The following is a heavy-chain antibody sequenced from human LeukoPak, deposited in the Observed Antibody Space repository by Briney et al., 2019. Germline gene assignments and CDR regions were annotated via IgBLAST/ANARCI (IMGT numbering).Heavy chain of an antibody. D-gene: IGHD1-14*01. CDR3: AYNRNFALDN. CDR2: IYHSGGA. Sequence: SETLSLTCAVSGASIDSHSWWSWVRQPPGKGLEWVGEIYHSGGANYKPSLKSRVTMSVDTSKNHFSLKLTSVTAADTAVYYCAYNRNFALDNWGQGTLVTVSS. V-gene: IGHV4/OR15-8*01. CDR1: GASIDSHSW. J-gene: IGHJ4*02.